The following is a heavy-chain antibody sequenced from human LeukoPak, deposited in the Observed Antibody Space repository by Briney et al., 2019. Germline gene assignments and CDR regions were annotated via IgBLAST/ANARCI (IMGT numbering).Heavy chain of an antibody. D-gene: IGHD2-15*01. J-gene: IGHJ6*03. CDR2: INHSGST. CDR3: ARGVRYCSGGSCYSGYYYYMDV. Sequence: SETLSLTCAVYGGSFSGYYWSWIRQPPGKGLEWIGEINHSGSTNYNPSLKSRVTISVDTSKNQFSLKLSSVTAADTAVYYCARGVRYCSGGSCYSGYYYYMDVWGKGPRSPSP. V-gene: IGHV4-34*01. CDR1: GGSFSGYY.